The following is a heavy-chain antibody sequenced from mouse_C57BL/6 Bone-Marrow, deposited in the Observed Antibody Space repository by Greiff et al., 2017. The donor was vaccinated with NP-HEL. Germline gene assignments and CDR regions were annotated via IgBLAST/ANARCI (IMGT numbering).Heavy chain of an antibody. Sequence: QVHVKQSGAELVKPGASVKLSCKASGYTFTSYWMHWVKQRPGQGLEWIGMIHPNSGSTNYNEKFKSKATLTVDKSSSTAYMQLSSLTSEDSAVYYCARSDYGSSSNWYFDVWGTGTTVTVSS. CDR2: IHPNSGST. J-gene: IGHJ1*03. CDR3: ARSDYGSSSNWYFDV. D-gene: IGHD1-1*01. V-gene: IGHV1-64*01. CDR1: GYTFTSYW.